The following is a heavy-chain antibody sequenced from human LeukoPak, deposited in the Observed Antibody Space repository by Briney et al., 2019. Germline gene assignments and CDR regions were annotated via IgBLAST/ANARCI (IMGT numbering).Heavy chain of an antibody. CDR3: ASTVVVIGGFDY. Sequence: GGSLRLSCAASGFTFSSYAMHWVRQAPGKGLEWVAVISYDGSNKYYADSVKGRFTISRDNSKNTLYLQMNSLRAEDTAVYYCASTVVVIGGFDYWGQGTLVTVSS. CDR2: ISYDGSNK. CDR1: GFTFSSYA. J-gene: IGHJ4*02. D-gene: IGHD2-21*01. V-gene: IGHV3-30-3*01.